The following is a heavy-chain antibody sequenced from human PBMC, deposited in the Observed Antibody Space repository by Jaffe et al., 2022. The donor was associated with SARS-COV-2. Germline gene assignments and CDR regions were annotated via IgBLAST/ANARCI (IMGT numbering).Heavy chain of an antibody. CDR1: GFTFSNAW. D-gene: IGHD3-3*01. Sequence: EVQLVESGGGLVKPGGSLRLSCAASGFTFSNAWMSWVRQAPGKGLEWVGRIKSKTDGGTTDYAAPVKGRFTISRDDSKNTLYLQMNSLKTEDTAVYYCTTDTTLVLRFLEWLPSYYYYGMDVWGQGTTVTVSS. CDR2: IKSKTDGGTT. J-gene: IGHJ6*02. CDR3: TTDTTLVLRFLEWLPSYYYYGMDV. V-gene: IGHV3-15*01.